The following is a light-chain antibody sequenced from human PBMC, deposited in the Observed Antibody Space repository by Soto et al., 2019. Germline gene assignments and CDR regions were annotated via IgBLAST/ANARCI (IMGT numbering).Light chain of an antibody. CDR2: EAS. V-gene: IGKV1-5*03. Sequence: DIQMTQSPSTLSASIGDRVTITCRASQSISSRLAWYQQKPGKAPKLLIHEASSLESGVPSRFSGSGSETEFTLTISSLQPDDFATYYCPQYNSYPLTFGGGTKVEIK. CDR1: QSISSR. J-gene: IGKJ4*01. CDR3: PQYNSYPLT.